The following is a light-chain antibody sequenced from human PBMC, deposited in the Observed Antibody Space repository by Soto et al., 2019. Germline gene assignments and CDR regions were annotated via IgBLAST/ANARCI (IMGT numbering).Light chain of an antibody. Sequence: EIVLTQSPGTLSLSPGERATLSCRASQSVSNNYLAWYQHKPGQAPRLLIYGASNRATGIPDRFSGSGSGTDFTLTISRLEPEDFAVYYCQQYGSSAITFGQGTRLEIK. CDR2: GAS. CDR3: QQYGSSAIT. V-gene: IGKV3-20*01. CDR1: QSVSNNY. J-gene: IGKJ5*01.